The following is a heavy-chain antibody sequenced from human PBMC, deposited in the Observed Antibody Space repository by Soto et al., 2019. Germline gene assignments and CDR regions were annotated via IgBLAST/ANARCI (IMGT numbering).Heavy chain of an antibody. Sequence: LGESMKISCKGSGYSFTIYWIGWVRQRPGKGLEWMGIIYPGDSDTRYSPSFQGQVTISADKSISTAYLQWSSLKASDTAMYYCARHIGSGWIAGYYGMDVWGQGTTVTVSS. CDR1: GYSFTIYW. V-gene: IGHV5-51*01. D-gene: IGHD6-19*01. CDR3: ARHIGSGWIAGYYGMDV. J-gene: IGHJ6*02. CDR2: IYPGDSDT.